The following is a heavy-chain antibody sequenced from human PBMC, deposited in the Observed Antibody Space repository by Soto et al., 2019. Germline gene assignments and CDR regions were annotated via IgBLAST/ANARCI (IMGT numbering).Heavy chain of an antibody. CDR2: IYTSGST. D-gene: IGHD1-26*01. Sequence: PSETLSLTCNVSGGSIRSYYWSWVRQPAGKPLERIGRIYTSGSTNYNPSLKSRVSMSVDTSKNQVSLEVTSVTAADTAVYYCAREGASGFGMDVWGQGTTVTVSS. J-gene: IGHJ6*02. CDR1: GGSIRSYY. CDR3: AREGASGFGMDV. V-gene: IGHV4-4*07.